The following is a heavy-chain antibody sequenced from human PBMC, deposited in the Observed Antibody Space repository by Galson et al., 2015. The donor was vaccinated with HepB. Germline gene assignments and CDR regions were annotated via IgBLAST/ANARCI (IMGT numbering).Heavy chain of an antibody. Sequence: SLRLSCAASGLTSIDYYMSWIRQAPGKGLEWISYISSSGSTTYHADSVKGRFTISRDNAKNSLYLQMNSLRAEDTAVYYCARDGSWGNYGMDVWGQGTTVTVSS. J-gene: IGHJ6*02. D-gene: IGHD3-16*01. V-gene: IGHV3-11*01. CDR2: ISSSGSTT. CDR3: ARDGSWGNYGMDV. CDR1: GLTSIDYY.